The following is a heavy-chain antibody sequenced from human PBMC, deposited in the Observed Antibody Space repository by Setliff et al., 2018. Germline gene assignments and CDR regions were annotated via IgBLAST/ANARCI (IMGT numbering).Heavy chain of an antibody. Sequence: SETLSLTCAVSGGSISSSNWWSWIRRPAGKGLEWIGRVFVDGSTNYNPSLKSRVTMSVDTSKNQFSLKLTSVTAADTAIYYCARDTSSDWAAWFDPWSQGILVTVSS. CDR1: GGSISSSNW. CDR2: VFVDGST. V-gene: IGHV4-4*07. CDR3: ARDTSSDWAAWFDP. J-gene: IGHJ5*02. D-gene: IGHD3-22*01.